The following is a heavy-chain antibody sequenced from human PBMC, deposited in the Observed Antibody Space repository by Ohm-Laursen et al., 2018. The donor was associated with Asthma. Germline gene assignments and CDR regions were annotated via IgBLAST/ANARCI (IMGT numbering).Heavy chain of an antibody. Sequence: SLRLSCAASKFTFSNHWMNWVRQAPGKGLEWVANINPDGRETRHVDSVKGRFTISRDNAKDSLSLQMNSLRVEDTAVYYCARDKPENEVNGYYYGMDVWGQGTTVTVSS. CDR2: INPDGRET. D-gene: IGHD2-8*01. CDR1: KFTFSNHW. V-gene: IGHV3-7*01. J-gene: IGHJ6*02. CDR3: ARDKPENEVNGYYYGMDV.